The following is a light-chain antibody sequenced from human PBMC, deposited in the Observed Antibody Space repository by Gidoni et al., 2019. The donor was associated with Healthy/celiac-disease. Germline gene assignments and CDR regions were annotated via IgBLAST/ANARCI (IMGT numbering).Light chain of an antibody. V-gene: IGKV3-11*01. J-gene: IGKJ2*01. CDR3: QQRSNWPPYT. CDR1: QSVSSY. CDR2: DAS. Sequence: EIVLTQSTATLSLSPGERATLSCRASQSVSSYLAWYQQKPGQAPRLLIDDASNRATGIPARFSGSWSGTDFTLTISSLEPEDFAVYYCQQRSNWPPYTFGQGTKLEIK.